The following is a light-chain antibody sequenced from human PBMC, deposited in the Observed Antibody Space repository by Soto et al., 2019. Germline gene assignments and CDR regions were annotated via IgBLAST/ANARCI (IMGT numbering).Light chain of an antibody. Sequence: ELVMTQSPATLSVSPVEGATLSCRASQSVGSNLAWYQQKPGQAPRLLIYDASTRATGIPARFSGSGSGTDFTLTISRLEPKDFAVYYCQQYGSRPWTFGQGTKVDIK. CDR1: QSVGSN. CDR2: DAS. V-gene: IGKV3-15*01. J-gene: IGKJ1*01. CDR3: QQYGSRPWT.